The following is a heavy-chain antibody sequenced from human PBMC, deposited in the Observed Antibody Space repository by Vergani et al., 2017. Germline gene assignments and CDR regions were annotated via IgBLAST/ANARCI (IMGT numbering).Heavy chain of an antibody. V-gene: IGHV3-43D*03. CDR2: ISWDGGST. D-gene: IGHD2-2*01. CDR1: GFTFDDYA. CDR3: ASDCSSTSCYLDY. Sequence: EVQLVESGGVVVQPGGSLRLSCAASGFTFDDYAMHWVRQAPGKGLEWVSLISWDGGSTYYADSVKGRFTISRDNAKNSLYLQMNSLRDEDTAVYYCASDCSSTSCYLDYWGQGTLVTVSS. J-gene: IGHJ4*02.